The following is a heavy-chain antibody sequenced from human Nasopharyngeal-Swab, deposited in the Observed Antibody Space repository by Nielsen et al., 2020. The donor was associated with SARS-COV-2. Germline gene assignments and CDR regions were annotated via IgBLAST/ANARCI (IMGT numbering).Heavy chain of an antibody. D-gene: IGHD2-15*01. CDR3: AKTKGCSGGSCYGLDY. V-gene: IGHV3-23*01. CDR2: ISSSGGRT. CDR1: GFTFSSYA. Sequence: GESLKISCAASGFTFSSYAMRWVRQAPGKGLEWVSAISSSGGRTYYADSVKGRFNISRDNSKNTLYLQMSSLRAEDTAVYYCAKTKGCSGGSCYGLDYWGQGTLVTVSS. J-gene: IGHJ4*02.